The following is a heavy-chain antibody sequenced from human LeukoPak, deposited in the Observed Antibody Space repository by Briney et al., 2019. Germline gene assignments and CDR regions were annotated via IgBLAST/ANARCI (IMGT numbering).Heavy chain of an antibody. V-gene: IGHV1-8*01. Sequence: ASVKVSCKASGYTFTSYDINWVRQATGQGLEWMGWMNPNSGNTGYAQKFQGRVTMTRNTSISTAYMELSSLRSEDTAVYYCATAGDYGSGTKRSLEGYYYYYMDVWGKGTTVTISS. CDR1: GYTFTSYD. J-gene: IGHJ6*03. CDR2: MNPNSGNT. D-gene: IGHD3-10*01. CDR3: ATAGDYGSGTKRSLEGYYYYYMDV.